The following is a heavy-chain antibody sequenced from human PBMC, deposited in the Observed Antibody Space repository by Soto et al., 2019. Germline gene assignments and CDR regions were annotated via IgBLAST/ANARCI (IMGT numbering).Heavy chain of an antibody. CDR3: GRIDGRNGYTYDY. CDR1: GYSFTNYW. CDR2: IYPGDSDT. J-gene: IGHJ4*02. V-gene: IGHV5-51*01. D-gene: IGHD5-12*01. Sequence: GESLKISCDGSGYSFTNYWIGWVRQMPGKGLDWMGIIYPGDSDTRYSPSFQGQVTISADKSISNAYLQWSSLKASDTAMYYCGRIDGRNGYTYDYWGQGTLVTVYS.